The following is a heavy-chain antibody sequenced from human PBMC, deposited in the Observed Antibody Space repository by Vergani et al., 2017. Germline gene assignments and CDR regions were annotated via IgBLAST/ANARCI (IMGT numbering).Heavy chain of an antibody. CDR1: GGTFNNYA. Sequence: QVQLVQSGAEVKKPGSSVKVSCKASGGTFNNYAISWVRQAPGQGLEWMGGILPLFGTTNYAQKFQGRVTITADESTSAAYMELSSLRSEDTAVYYCARVTYYYDISGYYSYWGQGTLVTVS. D-gene: IGHD3-22*01. CDR3: ARVTYYYDISGYYSY. V-gene: IGHV1-69*01. J-gene: IGHJ4*02. CDR2: ILPLFGTT.